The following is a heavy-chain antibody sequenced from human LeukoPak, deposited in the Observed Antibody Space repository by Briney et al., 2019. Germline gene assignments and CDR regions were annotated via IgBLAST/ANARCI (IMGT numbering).Heavy chain of an antibody. CDR1: GGSISSGSYY. CDR3: ARGYDSSGYYFDY. J-gene: IGHJ4*02. Sequence: SETLSLTCPVSGGSISSGSYYWSWIRQPAGKGLEWIGRIYTSGSTNYNPSLKSRVTISVDTSKNQFSLKLSSVTAADTAVYYCARGYDSSGYYFDYWGQGTLVTVSS. D-gene: IGHD3-22*01. CDR2: IYTSGST. V-gene: IGHV4-61*02.